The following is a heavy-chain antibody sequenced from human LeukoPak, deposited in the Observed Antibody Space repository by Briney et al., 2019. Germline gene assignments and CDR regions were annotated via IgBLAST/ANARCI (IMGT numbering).Heavy chain of an antibody. CDR2: ISYDGSNK. J-gene: IGHJ4*02. Sequence: PGRSLRLSCAASGFTFSSYAMHWVRQAPGKGLEWVAVISYDGSNKYYADSVKGRFTISRDNSKNTLYLQMNSLRAEDTAVYYCAREPNDYGDYRFDYWGQGTLVTVSS. D-gene: IGHD4-17*01. V-gene: IGHV3-30*04. CDR1: GFTFSSYA. CDR3: AREPNDYGDYRFDY.